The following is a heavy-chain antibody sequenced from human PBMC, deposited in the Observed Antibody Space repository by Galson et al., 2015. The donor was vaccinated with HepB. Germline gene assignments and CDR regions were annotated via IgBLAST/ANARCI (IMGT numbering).Heavy chain of an antibody. CDR2: ISAYNGNT. J-gene: IGHJ4*02. V-gene: IGHV1-18*01. CDR1: GYTFTSYG. D-gene: IGHD2-2*03. CDR3: ARSHMLDIVVVPAFYVDY. Sequence: SVKVSCKASGYTFTSYGISWVRQAPGQGLEWMGWISAYNGNTNYAQKLQGRVTMTTDTSTSTAYMELRSLRSDDTAVYYCARSHMLDIVVVPAFYVDYWGQGTLVTVSS.